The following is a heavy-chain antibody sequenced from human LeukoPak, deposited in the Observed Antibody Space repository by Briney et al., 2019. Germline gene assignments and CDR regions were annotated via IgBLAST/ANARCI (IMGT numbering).Heavy chain of an antibody. Sequence: GASVKVSCKASGYTFTGYYIHWVRQAPGQGLEWMGWIDPNSGGIKYAQKFQGRVTMTRDTSISTAYLELSRLGSDDSAVYYCGRDRAVAGTAPDAFDIWGQGTMVTVSS. CDR1: GYTFTGYY. CDR3: GRDRAVAGTAPDAFDI. D-gene: IGHD6-19*01. V-gene: IGHV1-2*02. CDR2: IDPNSGGI. J-gene: IGHJ3*02.